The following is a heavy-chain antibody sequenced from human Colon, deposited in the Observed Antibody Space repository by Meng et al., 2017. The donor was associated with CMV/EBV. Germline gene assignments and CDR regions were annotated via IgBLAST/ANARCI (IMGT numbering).Heavy chain of an antibody. CDR2: MNPNSGET. J-gene: IGHJ6*02. D-gene: IGHD2-15*01. V-gene: IGHV1-8*01. CDR1: GYPFTNYN. CDR3: AVIVPATDYSYGTDV. Sequence: ASAKVSCKASGYPFTNYNISWVRQATGQGLEWMGWMNPNSGETGFGQKFQGRITMTRDTSISTAYLELSSLRSEDTALYFCAVIVPATDYSYGTDVWGQGTTVTVSS.